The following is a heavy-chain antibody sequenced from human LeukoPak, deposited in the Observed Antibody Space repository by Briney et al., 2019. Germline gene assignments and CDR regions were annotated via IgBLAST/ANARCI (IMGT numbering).Heavy chain of an antibody. D-gene: IGHD6-19*01. J-gene: IGHJ3*02. V-gene: IGHV4-31*03. Sequence: ASETLSLTCTVSGGSISNGGSYWTWIRQHPGKGLEWIGYIFYSGSTYYNPSLKSRVTISVDTSKNQFSLKLTSVTAADTAVYYCARYSSGWVRDAFDIWGQGTMVTVSS. CDR1: GGSISNGGSY. CDR2: IFYSGST. CDR3: ARYSSGWVRDAFDI.